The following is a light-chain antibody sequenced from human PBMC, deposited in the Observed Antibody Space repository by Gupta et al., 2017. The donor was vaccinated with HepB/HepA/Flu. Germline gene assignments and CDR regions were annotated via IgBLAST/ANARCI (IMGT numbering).Light chain of an antibody. CDR1: QGINNY. V-gene: IGKV1-9*01. CDR3: QQSEAYPVT. Sequence: DIQLTQSPSFLSASVGDRVTSSCRASQGINNYLAWYQQKPGKAPKLLIYAAFTLQSGVPSRFSGSASGTEFTLTISSLQPEDFATYYCQQSEAYPVTFGQGTRLDLK. CDR2: AAF. J-gene: IGKJ5*01.